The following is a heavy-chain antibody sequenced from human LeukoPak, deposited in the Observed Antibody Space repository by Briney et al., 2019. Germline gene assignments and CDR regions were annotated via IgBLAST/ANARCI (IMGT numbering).Heavy chain of an antibody. J-gene: IGHJ4*02. D-gene: IGHD3-22*01. CDR1: GGSISSSSYY. Sequence: PSETLSLTCTVSGGSISSSSYYWSWIRQPAGKGLECIGRIHTSGSTNYTPSLKSRVTMSVDTSKNQFSLKLSSVTAADTAVYYCARDRYYYDSSGSPFDYWGQGTLVTVSS. V-gene: IGHV4-61*02. CDR3: ARDRYYYDSSGSPFDY. CDR2: IHTSGST.